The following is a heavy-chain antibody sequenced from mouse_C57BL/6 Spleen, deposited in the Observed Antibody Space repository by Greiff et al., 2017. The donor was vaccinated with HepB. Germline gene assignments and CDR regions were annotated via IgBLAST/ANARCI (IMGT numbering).Heavy chain of an antibody. V-gene: IGHV1-54*01. D-gene: IGHD2-10*02. CDR3: ARKRYGNAMDY. CDR1: GYAFTHYL. J-gene: IGHJ4*01. Sequence: VQLQQSGAELVRPGTSVKMSCKASGYAFTHYLIEWVKQRPGQGLEWIGVINPGSGGTKYNVKFKGKATLTSDKSSSTAYMPRSSLTSEDSAFYFCARKRYGNAMDYWGQGTSVTVSS. CDR2: INPGSGGT.